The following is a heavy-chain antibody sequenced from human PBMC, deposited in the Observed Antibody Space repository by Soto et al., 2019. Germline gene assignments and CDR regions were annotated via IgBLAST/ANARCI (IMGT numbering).Heavy chain of an antibody. CDR2: ISYDGSNK. CDR1: GFTFSSYA. V-gene: IGHV3-30-3*01. D-gene: IGHD3-22*01. Sequence: QVQLVESGGGVVQPGRSLRLSCAASGFTFSSYAMHWVRQAPGKGLEWVAVISYDGSNKYYADSVKGRFTISRDNSKNTLYLKMNSLRAEDTAVYYCARDSLYDSNGYYVSNRVMDVWGQGTTVTVSS. CDR3: ARDSLYDSNGYYVSNRVMDV. J-gene: IGHJ6*02.